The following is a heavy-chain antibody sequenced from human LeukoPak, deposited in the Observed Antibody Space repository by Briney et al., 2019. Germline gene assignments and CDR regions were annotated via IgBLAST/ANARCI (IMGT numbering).Heavy chain of an antibody. CDR1: GGSFSGYY. J-gene: IGHJ4*02. CDR2: INHSGST. Sequence: KSSETLSLTCAVYGGSFSGYYWSWIRQPPGKGLEWIGEINHSGSTNYNPSLKSRVTISVDTSKNQFSLKLSSVTAADTAVYYCAKGEATVTTGTHDYWGQGTLVTVSS. CDR3: AKGEATVTTGTHDY. D-gene: IGHD4-17*01. V-gene: IGHV4-34*01.